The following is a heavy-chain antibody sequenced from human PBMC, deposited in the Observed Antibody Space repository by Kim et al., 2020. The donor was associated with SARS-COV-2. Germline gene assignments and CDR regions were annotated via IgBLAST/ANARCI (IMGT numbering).Heavy chain of an antibody. CDR3: AKEMAGRGCDYRFHH. CDR2: ISNSGDFT. Sequence: GGSLRLSCAASGFTFSSYAMGWVRQAPGKGLEWVSGISNSGDFTYHTDSVKGRFTISRDNSKNTMYLQMDSLRADDTAVYYCAKEMAGRGCDYRFHHWG. CDR1: GFTFSSYA. J-gene: IGHJ4*01. D-gene: IGHD6-19*01. V-gene: IGHV3-23*01.